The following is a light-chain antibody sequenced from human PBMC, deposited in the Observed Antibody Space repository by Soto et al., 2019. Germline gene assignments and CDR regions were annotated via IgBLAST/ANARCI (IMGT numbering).Light chain of an antibody. V-gene: IGKV3-20*01. Sequence: EIVLTQSPGTLSLSPGERATLSCRASQSARDSHLAWYQQKPGQAPSLLIYETSSRATGIPDRFRGSGSGTEFALTITRVEPEDVAMYFCQQYGSSPGTFGQGTKVEI. CDR1: QSARDSH. CDR3: QQYGSSPGT. J-gene: IGKJ1*01. CDR2: ETS.